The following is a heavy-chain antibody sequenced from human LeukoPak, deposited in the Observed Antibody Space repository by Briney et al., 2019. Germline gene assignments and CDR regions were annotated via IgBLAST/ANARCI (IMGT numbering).Heavy chain of an antibody. CDR2: INHSGST. Sequence: SETLSLTCTVSGDSISSTTYYWSWIRQPPGKGLEWIGEINHSGSTNYNPSLKSRVTISVDTSKNQFSLKLSSVTAADTAVYYCARRAPIRWGWFDPWGQGTLVTVSS. CDR1: GDSISSTTYY. CDR3: ARRAPIRWGWFDP. V-gene: IGHV4-39*07. D-gene: IGHD5-24*01. J-gene: IGHJ5*02.